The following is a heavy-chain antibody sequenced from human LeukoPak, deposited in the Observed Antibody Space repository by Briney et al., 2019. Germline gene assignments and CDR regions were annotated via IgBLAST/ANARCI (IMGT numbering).Heavy chain of an antibody. CDR2: INPNSGGT. D-gene: IGHD6-13*01. Sequence: ASVKVSCKASGYTFTGYYMHWVRQALGQGLEWMGWINPNSGGTNYAQKFQGRVTMTRDTSISTAYMELSRLRSDDTAVYYCASAYSSSWWGDYWGQGTLVTVSS. CDR3: ASAYSSSWWGDY. CDR1: GYTFTGYY. J-gene: IGHJ4*02. V-gene: IGHV1-2*02.